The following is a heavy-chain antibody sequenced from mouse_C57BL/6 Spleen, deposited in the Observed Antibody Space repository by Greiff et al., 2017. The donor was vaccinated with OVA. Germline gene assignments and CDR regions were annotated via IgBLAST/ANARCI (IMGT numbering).Heavy chain of an antibody. CDR2: ISYDGSN. V-gene: IGHV3-6*01. CDR3: ASLVPSSLSYWYFDV. Sequence: EVQVVESGPGLVKPSQSLSLTCSVTGYSITSGYYWNWIRQFPGNKLEWMGYISYDGSNNYNPSLKNRISITRDTSKNQFFLKLNSVTTEDTATYYCASLVPSSLSYWYFDVWGTGTTVTVSS. CDR1: GYSITSGYY. D-gene: IGHD1-1*01. J-gene: IGHJ1*03.